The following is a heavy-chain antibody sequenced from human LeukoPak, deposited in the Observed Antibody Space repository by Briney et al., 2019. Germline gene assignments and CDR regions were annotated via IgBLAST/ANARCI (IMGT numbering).Heavy chain of an antibody. CDR2: ISLSGLT. CDR1: GGSITTTNF. V-gene: IGHV4-4*02. Sequence: SETLSLTCGVSGGSITTTNFWSWVRQAPGQGLEWIGEISLSGLTNYNSSLSSRVTISLDRAKNQFSLKLSSVTAADTAVYYCASSPYTVTTGRGFQHWGQGTLVTVSS. D-gene: IGHD4-17*01. J-gene: IGHJ1*01. CDR3: ASSPYTVTTGRGFQH.